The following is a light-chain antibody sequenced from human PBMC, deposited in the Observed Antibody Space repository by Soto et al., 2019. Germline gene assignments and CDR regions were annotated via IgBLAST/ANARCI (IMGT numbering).Light chain of an antibody. CDR1: SSDVGSYDH. CDR2: EVS. J-gene: IGLJ1*01. Sequence: QSALTQPASVSGSPGQSITISCSGTSSDVGSYDHVAWYQQFPGKTPKLMIYEVSNRPSGVSSRFSGSKSGNTASLTISGPQAEDEADYYCISYTGSSTSYVFGSGTKLTVL. CDR3: ISYTGSSTSYV. V-gene: IGLV2-14*01.